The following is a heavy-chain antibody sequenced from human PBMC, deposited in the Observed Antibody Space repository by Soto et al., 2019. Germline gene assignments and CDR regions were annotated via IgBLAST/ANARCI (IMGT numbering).Heavy chain of an antibody. D-gene: IGHD3-22*01. CDR2: VYYGGST. Sequence: PSETLSLTCTGSGGSISSSSYYWGWIRPPPGKGLEWIGNVYYGGSTYYNPSLKSRVTISVETSKSQFSLKLSSVTAADTAVYYCAGGDYYHSSGYYFYYYTMDVWGQGTTVTVSS. J-gene: IGHJ6*02. CDR3: AGGDYYHSSGYYFYYYTMDV. CDR1: GGSISSSSYY. V-gene: IGHV4-39*01.